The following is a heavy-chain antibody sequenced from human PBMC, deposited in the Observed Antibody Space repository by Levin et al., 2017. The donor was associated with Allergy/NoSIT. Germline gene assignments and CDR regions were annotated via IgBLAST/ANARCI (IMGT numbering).Heavy chain of an antibody. D-gene: IGHD5-24*01. V-gene: IGHV1-2*06. CDR1: GYTFTGYY. CDR2: INPNSGAT. Sequence: GGSLRLSCKASGYTFTGYYMHWVRQAPGEGLEWMGRINPNSGATDSAQKFQGRVTMTRDTSTSTAYLELNRLRSDDTAIYYCARSMAQFDSWGQGTLVTVSS. J-gene: IGHJ4*02. CDR3: ARSMAQFDS.